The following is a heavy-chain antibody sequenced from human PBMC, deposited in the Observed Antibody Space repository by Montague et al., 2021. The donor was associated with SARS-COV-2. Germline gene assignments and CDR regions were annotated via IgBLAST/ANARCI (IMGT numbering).Heavy chain of an antibody. CDR1: GGSFSDYY. Sequence: SETLSLTCAVHGGSFSDYYWSWIRQAPGKGLEWIGEINHSGSTNYNPSLKSRVSISVDTSKSQFSLKLTSVTAADTAVYYCAREGILTPGAEWKILHYHGMDVWGQGTTVTVSS. V-gene: IGHV4-34*01. J-gene: IGHJ6*02. D-gene: IGHD1-14*01. CDR3: AREGILTPGAEWKILHYHGMDV. CDR2: INHSGST.